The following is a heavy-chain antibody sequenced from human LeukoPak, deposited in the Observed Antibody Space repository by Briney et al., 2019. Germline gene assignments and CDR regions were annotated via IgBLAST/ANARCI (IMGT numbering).Heavy chain of an antibody. V-gene: IGHV5-51*01. Sequence: GESLKISCKGSGYSFTSYWIGWVRQMPGKGLEWMGIIYPGDSDTRYSPSFQGQVTISADKSISTAYLQLSSLKASDTAMYYCARLSLEPRAFDYWGQEPWSPSPQ. D-gene: IGHD1-14*01. CDR2: IYPGDSDT. CDR3: ARLSLEPRAFDY. J-gene: IGHJ4*01. CDR1: GYSFTSYW.